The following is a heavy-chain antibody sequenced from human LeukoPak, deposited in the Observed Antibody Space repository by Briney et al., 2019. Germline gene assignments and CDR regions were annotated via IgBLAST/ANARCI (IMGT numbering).Heavy chain of an antibody. CDR1: GFTFSSYA. CDR2: ISGSGGST. CDR3: ARSIRGGWYVGIGDY. Sequence: GGSLRLSCAASGFTFSSYAMSWVRQAPGKGLEWVSAISGSGGSTYYADSVKGRFTISRDNSKNTLYLQMNSLRAEDTAVYYCARSIRGGWYVGIGDYWGQGTLVTVSS. V-gene: IGHV3-23*01. J-gene: IGHJ4*02. D-gene: IGHD6-19*01.